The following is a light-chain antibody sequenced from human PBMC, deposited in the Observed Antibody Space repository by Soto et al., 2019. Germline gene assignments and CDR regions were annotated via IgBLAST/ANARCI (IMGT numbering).Light chain of an antibody. CDR3: QHRANWPLT. J-gene: IGKJ4*01. V-gene: IGKV3-11*01. CDR2: DAS. CDR1: QSLSRS. Sequence: EIVLTQSPATLSLSPGERATLSCRASQSLSRSLAWYQQKPGQAPRLLIYDASNRATGIPARFSGSGSGTDFTLTISSLEPEDFALYYCQHRANWPLTFGVGTKVEIK.